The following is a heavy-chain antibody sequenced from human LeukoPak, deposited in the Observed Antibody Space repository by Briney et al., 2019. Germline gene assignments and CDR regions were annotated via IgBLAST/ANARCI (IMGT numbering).Heavy chain of an antibody. CDR1: GFTFSSYS. Sequence: GGSLRLSCAASGFTFSSYSMNWVRQAPGKGLEWVSYISSSSSTIYYADSVKGRFTIFRDNAKNSLYLQMNSLRAEDTAVYYCARVGIRFLEWLFDYWGQGTLVTVSS. D-gene: IGHD3-3*01. V-gene: IGHV3-48*01. CDR2: ISSSSSTI. J-gene: IGHJ4*02. CDR3: ARVGIRFLEWLFDY.